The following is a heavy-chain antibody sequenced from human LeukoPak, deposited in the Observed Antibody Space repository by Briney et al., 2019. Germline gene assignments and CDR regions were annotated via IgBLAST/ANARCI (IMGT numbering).Heavy chain of an antibody. J-gene: IGHJ4*02. CDR3: ARDRYYYGSGTYYNEDDY. CDR1: GFTSRSHD. V-gene: IGHV3-21*01. CDR2: ISSSSSYI. D-gene: IGHD3-10*01. Sequence: GGSLRLSCAVSGFTSRSHDMSWVRQAPGKGLEWVSSISSSSSYIYYADSVKGRFTISRDNAKNSLYLQMNSLRAEDTALYYCARDRYYYGSGTYYNEDDYWGQGTLVTVSS.